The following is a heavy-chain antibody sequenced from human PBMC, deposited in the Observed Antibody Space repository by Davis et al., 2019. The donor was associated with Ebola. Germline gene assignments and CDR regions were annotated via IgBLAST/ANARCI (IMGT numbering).Heavy chain of an antibody. CDR1: GFTFSSYG. J-gene: IGHJ4*02. D-gene: IGHD4-23*01. CDR2: ISYDGSNK. V-gene: IGHV3-30*18. Sequence: GGSLRLSCAASGFTFSSYGMHWVRQAPGKGLEWVAVISYDGSNKYYADSVKGRFTISRDNSKNTLYLQMDSLRAEDTAVYYCAKDRATVVTPAYWGQGTLVTVSS. CDR3: AKDRATVVTPAY.